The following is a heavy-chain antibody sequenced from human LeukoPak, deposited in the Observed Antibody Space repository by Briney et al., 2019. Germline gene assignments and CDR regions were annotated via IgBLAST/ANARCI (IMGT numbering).Heavy chain of an antibody. CDR2: ITGSDGDT. CDR3: AKRFDY. V-gene: IGHV3-23*01. CDR1: GFTFNNYA. J-gene: IGHJ4*02. Sequence: GSLRLSCAASGFTFNNYAMSWVRQVPGKGLEWVSAITGSDGDTYYADSVKGRFTISRDISKNTLYLQMNSLRAEDTAVYYCAKRFDYWGQGTLVTVSS.